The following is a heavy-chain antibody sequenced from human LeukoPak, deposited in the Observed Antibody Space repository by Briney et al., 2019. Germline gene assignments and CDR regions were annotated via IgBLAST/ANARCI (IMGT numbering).Heavy chain of an antibody. CDR3: ARSSSSGWGFRFDP. J-gene: IGHJ5*02. CDR1: GASISSRGYS. D-gene: IGHD6-19*01. Sequence: SETLSLTCTVSGASISSRGYSWDWIRQPPGKGLEWIGTVYYSGTTYFNPSLKSRVSISIDTSNNQFSLKLSSVTAADTAVYYCARSSSSGWGFRFDPWGQGTLVTVSS. CDR2: VYYSGTT. V-gene: IGHV4-39*07.